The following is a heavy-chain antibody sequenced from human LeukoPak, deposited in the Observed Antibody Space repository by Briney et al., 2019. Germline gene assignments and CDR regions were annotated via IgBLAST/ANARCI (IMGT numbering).Heavy chain of an antibody. CDR3: AKASRSFIAAAGTVYYFDY. V-gene: IGHV3-9*01. D-gene: IGHD6-13*01. Sequence: GGSLRLSCAASGFTFDDYAMHWVRQAPGKGLEWVSGISWNSGSIGYADSVKGRFTISRDNAKNSLYLQMNSLRAEDTALYYCAKASRSFIAAAGTVYYFDYWGQGTLVTVSS. J-gene: IGHJ4*02. CDR1: GFTFDDYA. CDR2: ISWNSGSI.